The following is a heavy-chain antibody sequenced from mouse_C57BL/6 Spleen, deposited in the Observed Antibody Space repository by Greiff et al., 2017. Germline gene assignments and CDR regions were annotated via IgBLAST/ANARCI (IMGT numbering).Heavy chain of an antibody. CDR1: GFSFNTYA. V-gene: IGHV10-1*01. J-gene: IGHJ4*01. CDR3: VRNYDYRYYAMDY. CDR2: IRSKSNNYAT. D-gene: IGHD2-4*01. Sequence: EVQLVESGGGLVQPKGSLKLSCAASGFSFNTYAMNWVRQAPGKGLEWVARIRSKSNNYATYYADSVKNRFTISRDDSESMLYLQMNNLKTEDTAMYYCVRNYDYRYYAMDYWGQGTSVTVSS.